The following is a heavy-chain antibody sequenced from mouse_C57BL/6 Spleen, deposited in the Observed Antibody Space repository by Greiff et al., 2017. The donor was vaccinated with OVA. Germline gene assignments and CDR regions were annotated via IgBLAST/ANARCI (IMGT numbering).Heavy chain of an antibody. Sequence: QVQLKQPGAELVMPGASVKLSCKASGYTFTSYWMHWVKQRPGQGLEWIGEIDPSDSYTNYNQKFKGKSTLTVDKSSSTAYMQLSSLTSEDSAVYDCARRGDYDGHFDYLGQGTTLTVSS. CDR2: IDPSDSYT. CDR3: ARRGDYDGHFDY. D-gene: IGHD2-4*01. J-gene: IGHJ2*01. V-gene: IGHV1-69*01. CDR1: GYTFTSYW.